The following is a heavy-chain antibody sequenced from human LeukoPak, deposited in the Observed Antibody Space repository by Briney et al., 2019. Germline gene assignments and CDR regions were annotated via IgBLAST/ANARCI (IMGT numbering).Heavy chain of an antibody. D-gene: IGHD3-3*01. CDR2: INHSGST. Sequence: PSETLSLTCAVYGGSFSGYYWSWIRQPPGKGLEWIGEINHSGSTNYNPSLKSRVTISVDTSKNQFSLKLSSVTAADTAVYYCARVSTIFGVVQGFDPWGQGTLSPSPQ. CDR1: GGSFSGYY. CDR3: ARVSTIFGVVQGFDP. J-gene: IGHJ5*02. V-gene: IGHV4-34*01.